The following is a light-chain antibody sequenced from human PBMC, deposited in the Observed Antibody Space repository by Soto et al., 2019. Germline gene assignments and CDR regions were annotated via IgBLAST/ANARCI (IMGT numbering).Light chain of an antibody. V-gene: IGLV2-11*01. J-gene: IGLJ1*01. CDR3: CSHSASYTFV. Sequence: QSALTQPRSVSGSPGQSVTISCTGTSSDVGGYNCVSWYQQHPGKAPQLIIYDVTQRPSGVPDRFSGSKSGNTASLSISGLQAEDEADYYCCSHSASYTFVFGTGT. CDR2: DVT. CDR1: SSDVGGYNC.